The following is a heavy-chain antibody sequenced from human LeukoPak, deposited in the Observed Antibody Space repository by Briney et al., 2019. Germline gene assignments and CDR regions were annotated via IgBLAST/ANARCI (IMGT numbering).Heavy chain of an antibody. CDR3: AKDTASGYGGYFDY. J-gene: IGHJ4*02. CDR1: GFTFDDYA. V-gene: IGHV3-43D*03. Sequence: GGSLRLSCAASGFTFDDYAMHWVRQAPGKGLEWVSLISWDGGSTYYADSVKGRFTISRDNSKNSLYLQMNSLRAEDTALYYCAKDTASGYGGYFDYWGQGTLVTVSS. D-gene: IGHD1-26*01. CDR2: ISWDGGST.